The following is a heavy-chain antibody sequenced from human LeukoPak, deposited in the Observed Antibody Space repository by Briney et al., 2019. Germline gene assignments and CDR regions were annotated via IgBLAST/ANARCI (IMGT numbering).Heavy chain of an antibody. Sequence: NPSETLSLTCTVSGYSISSGYYWGWIRQPPGKGLEWIGSIYHSGSTYYSPSLKSRVTISVDTSKNQFSLKLSSVTAADTAVYYCARTSYYGGYSFDYWGQGTLVTVSS. D-gene: IGHD4-23*01. CDR2: IYHSGST. CDR3: ARTSYYGGYSFDY. J-gene: IGHJ4*02. CDR1: GYSISSGYY. V-gene: IGHV4-38-2*02.